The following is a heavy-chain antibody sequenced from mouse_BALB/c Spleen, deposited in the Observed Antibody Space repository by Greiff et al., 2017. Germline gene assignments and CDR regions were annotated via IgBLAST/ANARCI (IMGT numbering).Heavy chain of an antibody. V-gene: IGHV5-12-1*01. CDR3: ARNWYFDY. D-gene: IGHD4-1*01. Sequence: EVQLVESGGGLVKPGGSLKLSCAASGFAFSSYDMSWVRQTPEKRLEWVAYISSGGGSTYYPDTVKGRFTISRDNAKNTLYLQMSSLKSEDTAMYYCARNWYFDYWGQGTTLTVSS. J-gene: IGHJ2*01. CDR2: ISSGGGST. CDR1: GFAFSSYD.